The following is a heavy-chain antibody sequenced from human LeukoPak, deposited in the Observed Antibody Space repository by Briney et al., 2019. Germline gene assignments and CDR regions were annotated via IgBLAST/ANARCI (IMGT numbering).Heavy chain of an antibody. CDR2: ISPGGGT. CDR3: ATRYCSSTSCYTQADY. CDR1: GFTFSNYV. Sequence: PGGSLRLSCAASGFTFSNYVLSWVRQAPGKGLEWVASISPGGGTFYAASVKGRFTISRDNSKNTVHLQMNSLRAEDTAVYYCATRYCSSTSCYTQADYWGQGTLVTVSS. D-gene: IGHD2-2*02. J-gene: IGHJ4*02. V-gene: IGHV3-23*01.